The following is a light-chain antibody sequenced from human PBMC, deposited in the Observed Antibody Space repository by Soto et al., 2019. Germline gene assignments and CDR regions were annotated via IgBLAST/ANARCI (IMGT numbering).Light chain of an antibody. CDR2: AAS. CDR3: RQHTSYPFA. CDR1: QGIRTD. V-gene: IGKV1-17*01. Sequence: DIQMTQSPSSLSASVGDRVTITCRASQGIRTDLGWYQQKPGKATKRLIYAASSLQSGVPSRFSGNGSGTELTLTISSLQHEDFATYYCRQHTSYPFAFGGGTKVEIK. J-gene: IGKJ4*01.